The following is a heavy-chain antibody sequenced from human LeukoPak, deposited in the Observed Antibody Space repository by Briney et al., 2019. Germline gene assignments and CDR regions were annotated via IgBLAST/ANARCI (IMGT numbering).Heavy chain of an antibody. Sequence: GGSLRLSCAASEFTFSRYAMHWVRQAPGKGLEWVAVISYDGSNKYYADSVKGRFTISRDNSKNTLYLQMNSLRAEDTAVYYCARALPIAMIVVVYPGGMDVWGQGTTVTVSS. CDR3: ARALPIAMIVVVYPGGMDV. CDR1: EFTFSRYA. CDR2: ISYDGSNK. V-gene: IGHV3-30-3*01. J-gene: IGHJ6*02. D-gene: IGHD3-22*01.